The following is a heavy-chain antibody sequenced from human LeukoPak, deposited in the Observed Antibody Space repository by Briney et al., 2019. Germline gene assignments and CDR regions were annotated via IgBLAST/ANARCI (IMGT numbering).Heavy chain of an antibody. D-gene: IGHD2-2*01. CDR1: GFTFTTCS. CDR2: ISTTSSYI. V-gene: IGHV3-21*01. CDR3: ARDGPLRCSSTSCYRKKVGAFDI. J-gene: IGHJ3*02. Sequence: PGGSLRLSCAASGFTFTTCSMNWVRQAPGKGLEWVSSISTTSSYIHYADSVKGRFTISRDNAKNSLHLQMNSLRAEDTAVYYCARDGPLRCSSTSCYRKKVGAFDIWGQGTMVTVSS.